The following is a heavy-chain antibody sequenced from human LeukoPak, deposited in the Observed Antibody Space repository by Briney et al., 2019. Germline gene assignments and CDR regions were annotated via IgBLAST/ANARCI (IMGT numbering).Heavy chain of an antibody. J-gene: IGHJ5*02. CDR3: ARRRGSSSYNWFDP. CDR1: GGSISSYY. D-gene: IGHD6-13*01. CDR2: IYYSGST. V-gene: IGHV4-59*08. Sequence: SETLSLTCTVSGGSISSYYWSWIRQPPGKGLEWIGYIYYSGSTNYNPSLKSRVTISVDTSKNQFSLKLSSVTAAGTAVYYCARRRGSSSYNWFDPWGQGTLVTVSS.